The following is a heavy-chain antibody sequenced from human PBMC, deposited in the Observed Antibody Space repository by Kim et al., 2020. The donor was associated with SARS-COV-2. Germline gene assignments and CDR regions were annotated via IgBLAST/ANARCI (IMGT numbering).Heavy chain of an antibody. CDR2: ISWNSGSI. V-gene: IGHV3-9*01. CDR1: GFTFDDYA. Sequence: GGSLRLSCAASGFTFDDYAMHWVRQAPGKGLEWVSGISWNSGSIGYADSVKGRFTISRDNAKNSLYLQMNSLRAEDTALYYCAKGLDTAMDTQAFDYWGQGTLVTVSS. D-gene: IGHD5-18*01. CDR3: AKGLDTAMDTQAFDY. J-gene: IGHJ4*02.